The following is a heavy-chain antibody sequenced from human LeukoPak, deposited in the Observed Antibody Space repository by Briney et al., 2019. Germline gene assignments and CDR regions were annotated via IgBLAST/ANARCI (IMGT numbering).Heavy chain of an antibody. V-gene: IGHV1-8*01. CDR1: GYTFTSYD. J-gene: IGHJ4*02. D-gene: IGHD2-2*02. Sequence: ASVKVSCKASGYTFTSYDINWVRQATGQGLEWMGWMNPNSGNTGYAQKFQGRVTMTRNTSISTAYMELSSLRSEDMAVYYCARVGGYRSSTSCYTYWGQGTLVTVSS. CDR2: MNPNSGNT. CDR3: ARVGGYRSSTSCYTY.